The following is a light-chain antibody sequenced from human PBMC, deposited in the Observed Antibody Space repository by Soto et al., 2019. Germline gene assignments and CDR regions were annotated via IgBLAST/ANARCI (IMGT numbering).Light chain of an antibody. J-gene: IGKJ2*01. CDR1: QSVSNN. Sequence: EIVLTQSPGTLSLSPGERASLSCRASQSVSNNYLAWYQQKPGQAPRLLIYGASTRATGVPARFSGSGSGTEFTLTISSLQSEDFEVYYCQQYYNWPPYTLGQGTKVDIK. CDR2: GAS. CDR3: QQYYNWPPYT. V-gene: IGKV3-15*01.